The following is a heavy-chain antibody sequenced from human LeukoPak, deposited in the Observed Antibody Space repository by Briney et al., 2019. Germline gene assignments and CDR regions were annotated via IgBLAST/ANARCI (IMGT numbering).Heavy chain of an antibody. CDR2: ISSSSSTI. CDR1: RLTISSYS. Sequence: GGSLRLSCAASRLTISSYSMNWVRQAPGKGLQWVSYISSSSSTIYYADSVKGRFTISRDNAKNSLYLQMNSLRAEDTAVYYCARALWFGETFPAYWGQGTLVTVSS. J-gene: IGHJ4*02. V-gene: IGHV3-48*01. D-gene: IGHD3-10*01. CDR3: ARALWFGETFPAY.